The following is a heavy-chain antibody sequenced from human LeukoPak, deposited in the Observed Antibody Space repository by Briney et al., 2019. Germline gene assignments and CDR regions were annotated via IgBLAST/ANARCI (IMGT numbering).Heavy chain of an antibody. Sequence: GTFSSYAXXXXXQAXXXGXXXXXXXXPIFGTANYAQKFQGRVTNTTDESTSTAYMELSSLRSEDTAVYYCASIYCSSTSCYVDAFDIWGQGTMVTVSS. CDR3: ASIYCSSTSCYVDAFDI. V-gene: IGHV1-69*05. J-gene: IGHJ3*02. CDR1: GTFSSYA. D-gene: IGHD2-2*01. CDR2: XXPIFGTA.